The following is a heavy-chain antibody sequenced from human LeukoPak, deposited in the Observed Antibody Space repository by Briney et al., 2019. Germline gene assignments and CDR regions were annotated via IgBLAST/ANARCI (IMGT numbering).Heavy chain of an antibody. CDR1: GGSISSYY. Sequence: SETLSLTCTVSGGSISSYYWSWIRQPPGKGLEWIGYIYYSGSANYNPSLKSRVTISVDTSKNQFSLKLSSVTAADTAVYYCARGYYYGSGSYRPLFDYWGQGTLVTVSS. D-gene: IGHD3-10*01. V-gene: IGHV4-59*01. CDR2: IYYSGSA. CDR3: ARGYYYGSGSYRPLFDY. J-gene: IGHJ4*02.